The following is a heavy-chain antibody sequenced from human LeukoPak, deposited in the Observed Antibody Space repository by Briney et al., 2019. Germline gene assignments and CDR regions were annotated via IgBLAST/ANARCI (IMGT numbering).Heavy chain of an antibody. J-gene: IGHJ3*02. CDR1: GYTFTGYY. CDR3: ARTAMVRGPPRAFDI. CDR2: INPNSGGT. D-gene: IGHD3-10*01. Sequence: ASVKVSCKASGYTFTGYYMHWVRQAPGQGLEWMGWINPNSGGTNYAQKFQGRVTMTRDTSISTAYMELSRLRSDDTAVYYCARTAMVRGPPRAFDIWGQGTMVTVSS. V-gene: IGHV1-2*02.